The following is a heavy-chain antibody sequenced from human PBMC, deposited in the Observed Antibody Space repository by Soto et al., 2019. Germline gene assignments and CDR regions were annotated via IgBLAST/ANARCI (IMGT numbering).Heavy chain of an antibody. CDR3: AKLRGYCSGGSCYSYYFDY. D-gene: IGHD2-15*01. CDR1: GFTFSSYA. J-gene: IGHJ4*02. CDR2: ISGSGGST. V-gene: IGHV3-23*01. Sequence: QTGGSLRLSCAASGFTFSSYAMSWVRQAPGKGLEWVSAISGSGGSTYYADSVKGRFTISRDNSKNTLYLQMNSLRAEDTAVYYCAKLRGYCSGGSCYSYYFDYWGQGTLVTVSS.